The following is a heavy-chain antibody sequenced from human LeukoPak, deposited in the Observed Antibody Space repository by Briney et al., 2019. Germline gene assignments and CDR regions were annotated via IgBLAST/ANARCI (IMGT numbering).Heavy chain of an antibody. D-gene: IGHD6-19*01. CDR2: INHSGST. CDR1: GGSFSGYY. CDR3: ARGRSGWFSGRRRNNWFDP. J-gene: IGHJ5*02. V-gene: IGHV4-34*01. Sequence: KPSETLSLTCAVYGGSFSGYYWSWIRQPPGKGLEWIGEINHSGSTNYNPSLKSRVTISVDTSKNQFSLKLNSVTAADTAVYYCARGRSGWFSGRRRNNWFDPWGQGTLVTVSS.